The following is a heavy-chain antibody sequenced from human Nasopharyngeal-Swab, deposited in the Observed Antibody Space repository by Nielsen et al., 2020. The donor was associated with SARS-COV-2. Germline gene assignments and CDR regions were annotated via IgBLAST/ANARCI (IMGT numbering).Heavy chain of an antibody. V-gene: IGHV3-23*01. Sequence: GGSLRLCCSTSGVIFGSQAMSCVRQAPRRGLEWASAISGGGGSTYYAESVKGRFTISRDNSKNSLYLQMNSLIAEDKAVYYCAKDGGLTTFPYYYYYGMDVWGQGTTVTVSS. CDR3: AKDGGLTTFPYYYYYGMDV. J-gene: IGHJ6*02. CDR2: ISGGGGST. D-gene: IGHD4/OR15-4a*01. CDR1: GVIFGSQA.